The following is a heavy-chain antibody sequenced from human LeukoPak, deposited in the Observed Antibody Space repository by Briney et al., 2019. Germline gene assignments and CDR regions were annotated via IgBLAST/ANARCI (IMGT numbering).Heavy chain of an antibody. J-gene: IGHJ6*03. CDR1: GFTVSSNS. Sequence: GGSLRLSCTVSGFTVSSNSMSWVRQAPGKGLEWVSFIYSGDTHYSDSVKGRFTISRGNSKNTLYLQMNSLRAEDTAVYYCAKGGTGVAPSYYMDVWGKGTTVTISS. D-gene: IGHD1-26*01. CDR2: IYSGDT. CDR3: AKGGTGVAPSYYMDV. V-gene: IGHV3-53*01.